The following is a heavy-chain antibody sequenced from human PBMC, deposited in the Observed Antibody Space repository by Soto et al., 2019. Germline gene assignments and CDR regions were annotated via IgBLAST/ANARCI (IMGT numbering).Heavy chain of an antibody. V-gene: IGHV4-4*02. CDR1: GGSISSSNW. Sequence: QVQLQESGPELVKPSGTLSLTCAVSGGSISSSNWWSWVRRPPGKGLEWIGEIYHSGSTNYNPSLKSRVTISVDKSKYQFSLKLSSVTAADTAVYYCARVAYYYDSTANWFDPWGQGTLVTVSS. D-gene: IGHD3-22*01. CDR2: IYHSGST. J-gene: IGHJ5*02. CDR3: ARVAYYYDSTANWFDP.